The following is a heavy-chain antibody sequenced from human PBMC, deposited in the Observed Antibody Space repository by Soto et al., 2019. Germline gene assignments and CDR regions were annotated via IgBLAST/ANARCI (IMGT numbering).Heavy chain of an antibody. CDR2: IVVGSGNT. CDR1: GFTFTSSA. Sequence: GASVKVSCKASGFTFTSSAVQWVRQARGQRLEWIGWIVVGSGNTNYAQKVQERVTITRDMSTSTAYMELSSLRSEDPAVYYGGVPGIAVAGTGAYAFDIWGQGTMVTVSS. V-gene: IGHV1-58*01. J-gene: IGHJ3*02. CDR3: GVPGIAVAGTGAYAFDI. D-gene: IGHD6-19*01.